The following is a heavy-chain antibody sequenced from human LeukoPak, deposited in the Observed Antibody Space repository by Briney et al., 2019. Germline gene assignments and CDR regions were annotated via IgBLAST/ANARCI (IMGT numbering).Heavy chain of an antibody. V-gene: IGHV1-18*01. CDR1: GYSSTNYG. D-gene: IGHD4-17*01. Sequence: AASVKVSCKASGYSSTNYGISWVRQAPGQGLEWMGWIHIYRGNTNYAQKFQGRVTITADKSTSTAYMELSSLRSEDTAVYYCARAFGDYLYNWFDPWGQGTLVTVSS. CDR3: ARAFGDYLYNWFDP. J-gene: IGHJ5*02. CDR2: IHIYRGNT.